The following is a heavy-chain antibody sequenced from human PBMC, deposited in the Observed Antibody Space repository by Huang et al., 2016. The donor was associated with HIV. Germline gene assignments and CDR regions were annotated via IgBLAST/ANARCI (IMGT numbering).Heavy chain of an antibody. J-gene: IGHJ3*02. CDR1: GFPFNNHA. CDR3: ARAKDTWDAYDI. Sequence: QVQLVESGGGVVQPGRSLRLSCAASGFPFNNHAMHWVRPAPGKGLDWVAVISNDGSNNYYADSVKGRFTIARDSAKSTLFLHMTSLRTDDTAVYYCARAKDTWDAYDIWGQGTMVIVSS. CDR2: ISNDGSNN. V-gene: IGHV3-30-3*01. D-gene: IGHD5-18*01.